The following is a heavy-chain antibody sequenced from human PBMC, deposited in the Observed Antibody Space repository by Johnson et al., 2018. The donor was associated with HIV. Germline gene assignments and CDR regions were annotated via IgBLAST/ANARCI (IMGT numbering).Heavy chain of an antibody. CDR2: IKSKTDGETP. J-gene: IGHJ3*01. V-gene: IGHV3-15*01. CDR1: GFSFSNAW. CDR3: TTDPWWNGYHAFDV. Sequence: VQLVESGGGLVKAGGSLRLSCAASGFSFSNAWMSWVRQAPGKGLEWVGRIKSKTDGETPDYAAPVKGRFTTSRDDSKTTLYLQMNSLKTEDPAMYYCTTDPWWNGYHAFDVWGQGTMVTVSS. D-gene: IGHD1-1*01.